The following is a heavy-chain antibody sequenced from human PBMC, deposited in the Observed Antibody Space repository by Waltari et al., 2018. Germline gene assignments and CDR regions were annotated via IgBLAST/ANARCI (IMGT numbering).Heavy chain of an antibody. CDR1: GFTFDDYA. CDR2: ISWEGSTT. J-gene: IGHJ4*02. CDR3: AKDSRGYSGWVDY. D-gene: IGHD6-19*01. Sequence: ESGGVVVQPGGSLRLSCAASGFTFDDYAMHWVRQAPGKGLEWVSLISWEGSTTSYADSVKGRFTISRDNSKNSLYLQMNSLRAEDNALYYCAKDSRGYSGWVDYWGQGTLVTVSS. V-gene: IGHV3-43D*03.